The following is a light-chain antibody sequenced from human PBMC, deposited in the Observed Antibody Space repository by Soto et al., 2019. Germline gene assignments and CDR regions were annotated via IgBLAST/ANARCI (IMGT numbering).Light chain of an antibody. CDR1: SSNIGNNI. J-gene: IGLJ2*01. CDR2: SNN. V-gene: IGLV1-44*01. CDR3: AAWDDSLWGVV. Sequence: QSVLTQPPSASGTPGQRVTIPCSGSSSNIGNNIINWYQQLPGTAPKVVIYSNNHRPSGVPDRFSGSKSGTSASLAISGLQSEDEADYYCAAWDDSLWGVVFGGGTKLTVL.